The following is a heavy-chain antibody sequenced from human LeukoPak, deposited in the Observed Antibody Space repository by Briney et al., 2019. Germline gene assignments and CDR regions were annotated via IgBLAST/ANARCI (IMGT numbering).Heavy chain of an antibody. V-gene: IGHV4-61*02. CDR1: GGSISSGSYY. Sequence: SETLSLTCTVSGGSISSGSYYWSWIRQPAGKGLEWVGRIYTSGNTNYNPSLKSRVTISVDTSKNQFSLKLSSVTAADTAVYYCAREGDGITIFGVAPGHYYYYGMDVWGQGTTVTVSS. CDR2: IYTSGNT. J-gene: IGHJ6*02. CDR3: AREGDGITIFGVAPGHYYYYGMDV. D-gene: IGHD3-3*01.